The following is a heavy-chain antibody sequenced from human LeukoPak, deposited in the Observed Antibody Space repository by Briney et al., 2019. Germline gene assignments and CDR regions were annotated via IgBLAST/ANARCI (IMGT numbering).Heavy chain of an antibody. CDR3: AFGTETQLLTFDY. CDR2: IKQDGSEK. D-gene: IGHD2-2*01. CDR1: GFTFSSYW. J-gene: IGHJ4*02. Sequence: GGSLRLSCAASGFTFSSYWMSWVRQAPGKGLEWVANIKQDGSEKYYVDSVKGRFTISRDNAKNSLYLQMNSLRAEDTAVYYCAFGTETQLLTFDYWGQGTLVTVSS. V-gene: IGHV3-7*03.